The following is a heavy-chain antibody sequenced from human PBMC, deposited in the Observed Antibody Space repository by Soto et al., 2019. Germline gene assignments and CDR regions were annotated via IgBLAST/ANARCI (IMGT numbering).Heavy chain of an antibody. D-gene: IGHD1-26*01. Sequence: EVQLLESGGGLVQPGGSLRLSCAASGFTFSTYDMSWVRQASGKGLEWVSAISGSGLSTYYTDSVKGRFTISRDNSKNTLHLEMNSLRAEDTAVYYCAKESVCGSYYSGLWGQGTLVTVSS. V-gene: IGHV3-23*01. CDR1: GFTFSTYD. J-gene: IGHJ4*02. CDR3: AKESVCGSYYSGL. CDR2: ISGSGLST.